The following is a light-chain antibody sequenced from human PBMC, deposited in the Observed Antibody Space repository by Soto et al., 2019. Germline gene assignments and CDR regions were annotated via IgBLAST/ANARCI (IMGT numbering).Light chain of an antibody. CDR1: QSVGRS. J-gene: IGKJ1*01. V-gene: IGKV3-15*01. Sequence: EIMMTQSPATLSVPPGESATLSCRASQSVGRSVAWYQQRPGQSPSLLIFNASTRASGISARFSDSGSGTDFSLAISGLQSEDYAVYYCQQYNVWWTFGQGTKVE. CDR3: QQYNVWWT. CDR2: NAS.